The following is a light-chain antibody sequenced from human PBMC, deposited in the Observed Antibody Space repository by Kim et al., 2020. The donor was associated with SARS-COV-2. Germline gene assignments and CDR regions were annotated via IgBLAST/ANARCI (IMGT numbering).Light chain of an antibody. CDR3: QQSYSAPFT. Sequence: TSGGDRVTITCRASQSVSTYLNWYQQTPGKAPKLLIYAASSLQTGGPSRFSGGGSGTDFTLTISSLQPEDFATYYCQQSYSAPFTFGTGTKVDIK. CDR2: AAS. CDR1: QSVSTY. J-gene: IGKJ3*01. V-gene: IGKV1-39*01.